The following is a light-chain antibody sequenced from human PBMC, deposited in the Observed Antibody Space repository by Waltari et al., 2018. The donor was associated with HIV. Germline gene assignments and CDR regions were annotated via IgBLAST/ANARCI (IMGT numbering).Light chain of an antibody. CDR2: QDS. Sequence: SYELTQPPSVSVSPGQPASITCSGDKLGDKYACWYQQKPGQSPVLVIYQDSKRPSGIPERFSGSNSGNTATLTISGTQAMDEADYYCQAWDNSTAVFGGGTKLTVL. CDR3: QAWDNSTAV. V-gene: IGLV3-1*01. J-gene: IGLJ2*01. CDR1: KLGDKY.